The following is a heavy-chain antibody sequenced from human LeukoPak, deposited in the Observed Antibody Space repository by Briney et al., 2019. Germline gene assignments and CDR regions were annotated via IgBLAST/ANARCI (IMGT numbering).Heavy chain of an antibody. CDR1: NYTFTSYG. V-gene: IGHV1-18*01. CDR2: ISAYNGNT. CDR3: ARGSRYHDWLSPLDS. J-gene: IGHJ4*02. D-gene: IGHD3-9*01. Sequence: ASVKVSCKASNYTFTSYGLSWVRQAPGQGLEWMGWISAYNGNTNYAQKFQGRVTMTRDTSISTAYMELSRLRSDDTAVYYCARGSRYHDWLSPLDSWGQGTLVTVSS.